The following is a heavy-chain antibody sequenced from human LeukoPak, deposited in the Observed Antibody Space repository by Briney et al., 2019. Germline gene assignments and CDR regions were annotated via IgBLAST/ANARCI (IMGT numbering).Heavy chain of an antibody. CDR3: ASGYSGYDLNY. CDR1: GFTFSSYW. Sequence: PGGSLRLSCAASGFTFSSYWMHSVRQAPGKGLVWVSRNNSDGRSTSYADSVKGRFTISRDNAKNTLYLQMNSLRAEDTAVYYCASGYSGYDLNYWGQGTLVTVSS. D-gene: IGHD5-12*01. CDR2: NNSDGRST. J-gene: IGHJ4*02. V-gene: IGHV3-74*01.